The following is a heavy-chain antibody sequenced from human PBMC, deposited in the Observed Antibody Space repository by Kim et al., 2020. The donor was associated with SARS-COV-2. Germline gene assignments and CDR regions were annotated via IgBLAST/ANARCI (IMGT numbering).Heavy chain of an antibody. D-gene: IGHD3-3*01. CDR3: AQSRWSYYDFWSGQGPYFYSGMDV. CDR1: GYTFTSYA. V-gene: IGHV1-3*01. J-gene: IGHJ6*02. Sequence: ASVKVSCKASGYTFTSYAMHWVRQAPGQRLEWMGWINAGNGNTKYSQKFQGRVTITRDTSASTAYMELSSLRSEDTAVYYCAQSRWSYYDFWSGQGPYFYSGMDVWGQGTTVTVSS. CDR2: INAGNGNT.